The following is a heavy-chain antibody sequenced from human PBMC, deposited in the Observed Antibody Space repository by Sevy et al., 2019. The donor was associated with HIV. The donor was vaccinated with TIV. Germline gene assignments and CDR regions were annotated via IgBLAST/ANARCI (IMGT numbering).Heavy chain of an antibody. CDR2: IWYDGSNK. Sequence: GGSLRLSCAASGFTFSSYGMHWVRQAPGKGLEWVAVIWYDGSNKYYADSVKGRFTISRDNSKNTLYLQMNSLRAEDMAVYYCARAFWSGYSPHYYGMDVWGQGTTVTVSS. J-gene: IGHJ6*02. D-gene: IGHD3-3*01. CDR3: ARAFWSGYSPHYYGMDV. CDR1: GFTFSSYG. V-gene: IGHV3-33*01.